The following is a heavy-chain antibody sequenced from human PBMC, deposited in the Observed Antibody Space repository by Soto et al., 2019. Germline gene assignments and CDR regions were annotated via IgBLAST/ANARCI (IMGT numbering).Heavy chain of an antibody. D-gene: IGHD6-19*01. V-gene: IGHV3-21*01. CDR1: GFIFTSYS. J-gene: IGHJ1*01. CDR2: ISSGSDSI. Sequence: PVGSLRLSCAASGFIFTSYSMVWVRLAPGKGLEWVASISSGSDSIFYADSVKGRFTVSRDNAKKSLFLQMNNLRAEDTAVYFCARDRSADRFVQYFQHWGQGTQVTVSS. CDR3: ARDRSADRFVQYFQH.